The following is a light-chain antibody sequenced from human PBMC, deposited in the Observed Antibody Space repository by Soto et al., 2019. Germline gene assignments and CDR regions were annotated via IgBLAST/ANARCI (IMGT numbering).Light chain of an antibody. CDR2: GGS. CDR3: QQYGSSPMYT. Sequence: EIVLTQSPGTLSLSPGERVTLSCRASQSVRSTYLAWYQQKPGQAPRLLIYGGSSRATGIPDRFSGSGSGTDFTLTISRLEPEDFAVYYCQQYGSSPMYTFGQGTKLEIK. V-gene: IGKV3-20*01. CDR1: QSVRSTY. J-gene: IGKJ2*01.